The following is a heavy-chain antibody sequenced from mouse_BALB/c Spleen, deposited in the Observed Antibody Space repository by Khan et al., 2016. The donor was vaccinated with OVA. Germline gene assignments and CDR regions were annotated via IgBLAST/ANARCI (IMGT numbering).Heavy chain of an antibody. CDR1: GFSLTSYG. V-gene: IGHV2-6-1*01. CDR3: ARQPYYHYYAMDY. Sequence: VQLQESGPGLVAPSQSLSITCTISGFSLTSYGVHWVRQPPGKGLEWLVVIWSDGSTTYNSTLKSRLSISKDNSKSQVFLKMNSLHTDDTAMDYCARQPYYHYYAMDYWGQGTSVTVSS. CDR2: IWSDGST. D-gene: IGHD2-10*01. J-gene: IGHJ4*01.